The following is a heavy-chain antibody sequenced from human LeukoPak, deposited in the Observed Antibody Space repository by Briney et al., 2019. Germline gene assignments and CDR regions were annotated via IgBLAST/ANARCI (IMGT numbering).Heavy chain of an antibody. CDR1: GGSISSGDYY. J-gene: IGHJ5*02. D-gene: IGHD6-13*01. CDR2: IYYSGST. Sequence: SETLSLTCTVSGGSISSGDYYWSWIRQPPGKGLEWIGYIYYSGSTNYNPSLKSRVTISVDTSKNQFSLKLSSVTAADTAVYYCARVGSSSWHYNWFDPWGQGTLVTVSS. CDR3: ARVGSSSWHYNWFDP. V-gene: IGHV4-61*08.